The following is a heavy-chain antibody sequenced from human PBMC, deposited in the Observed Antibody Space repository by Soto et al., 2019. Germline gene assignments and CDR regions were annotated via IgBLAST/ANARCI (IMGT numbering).Heavy chain of an antibody. D-gene: IGHD6-6*01. V-gene: IGHV3-23*01. CDR3: AKERTSSTYDGMDV. J-gene: IGHJ6*02. Sequence: EVQLLESGGGLIQPGGSLRLYCAGSGFTFSDYGMNWVRQAPGKGLEWVSGLTWGGSAYYAESVRGRFTISRDNSKSILYVQMNSLRVEDTAVYYCAKERTSSTYDGMDVWGQGTPVIVSS. CDR1: GFTFSDYG. CDR2: LTWGGSA.